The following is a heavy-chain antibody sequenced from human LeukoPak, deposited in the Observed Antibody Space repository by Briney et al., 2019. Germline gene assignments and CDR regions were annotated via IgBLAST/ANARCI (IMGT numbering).Heavy chain of an antibody. CDR1: GFTFSSYS. Sequence: GGSLRLSCAASGFTFSSYSMNWVRQAPGKGLEWVSSISSSSSYIYYADSVKGRFTISRDNAKNSLYLQMNSLRAEDTAVYYCEREVAVAGTYYDYWGQGTLVTVSS. J-gene: IGHJ4*02. CDR3: EREVAVAGTYYDY. V-gene: IGHV3-21*01. CDR2: ISSSSSYI. D-gene: IGHD6-19*01.